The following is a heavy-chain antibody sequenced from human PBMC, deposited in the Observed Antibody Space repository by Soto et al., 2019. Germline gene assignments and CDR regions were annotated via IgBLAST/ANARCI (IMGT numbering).Heavy chain of an antibody. CDR2: ISYDGTNK. CDR1: GLTFNRYA. V-gene: IGHV3-30-3*01. J-gene: IGHJ3*01. Sequence: QVQLVESGGGVLQPGRSLRLSCAVSGLTFNRYAFHWVRQAPGKGLEWVSVISYDGTNKYYTDSVRGRFTISRDNSKNTLYLQMNSLRVEDTARYYCVREDSAWDSRGSFDFWGRGTVVTVS. CDR3: VREDSAWDSRGSFDF. D-gene: IGHD6-19*01.